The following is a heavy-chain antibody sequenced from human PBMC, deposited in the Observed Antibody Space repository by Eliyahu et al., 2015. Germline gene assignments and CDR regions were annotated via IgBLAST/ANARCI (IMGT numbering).Heavy chain of an antibody. CDR2: ISYTGVT. CDR1: VGXXXSXGFY. J-gene: IGHJ4*02. Sequence: QLQLQESGPGLVKPSETLSLICXVSVGXXXSXGFYWAWVRQSPGKGLEWLAGISYTGVTYYNPSLNSRVTISVDTSKNQFSLRLTSVAAADTAVYYCAREHYYGPGSSSTYFDYWGQGALVTVSS. V-gene: IGHV4-39*02. D-gene: IGHD3-10*01. CDR3: AREHYYGPGSSSTYFDY.